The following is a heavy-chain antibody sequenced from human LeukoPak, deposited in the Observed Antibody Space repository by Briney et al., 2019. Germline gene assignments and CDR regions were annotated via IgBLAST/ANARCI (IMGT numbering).Heavy chain of an antibody. J-gene: IGHJ5*02. CDR2: IKQDGSEK. V-gene: IGHV3-7*04. D-gene: IGHD2-2*01. CDR3: ARGGLLGYCSSTSCYSWFDP. Sequence: GGSLGLSCAASGFTFSSYWMSWVRQAPGKGLEWVANIKQDGSEKYYVDSVKGRFTISRDNAKNSLYLQMNSLRAEDTAVYYCARGGLLGYCSSTSCYSWFDPWGQGTLVTVSS. CDR1: GFTFSSYW.